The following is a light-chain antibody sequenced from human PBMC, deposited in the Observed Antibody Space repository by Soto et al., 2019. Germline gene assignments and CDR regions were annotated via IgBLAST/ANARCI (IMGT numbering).Light chain of an antibody. V-gene: IGLV2-14*03. CDR1: SSDVGGYNY. CDR3: TSYTTSSALNCV. Sequence: QSALTQPASVSGSPGQSITISCTGTSSDVGGYNYVSWYQQHPGKAPKLMIYDVSNRPSGVSNRFSGSKSGSTASLTISGLQAEDEADYYCTSYTTSSALNCVFGTGTKVTVL. CDR2: DVS. J-gene: IGLJ1*01.